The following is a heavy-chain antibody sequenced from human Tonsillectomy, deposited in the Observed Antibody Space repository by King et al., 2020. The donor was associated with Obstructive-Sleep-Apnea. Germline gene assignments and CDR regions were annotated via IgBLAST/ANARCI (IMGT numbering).Heavy chain of an antibody. CDR3: ARGEAAAFYY. D-gene: IGHD6-13*01. CDR1: GGSFSGYY. J-gene: IGHJ4*02. CDR2: INHSGST. Sequence: VQLQQWGAGLLKPSETLSLTCAVYGGSFSGYYWSWIRQPPGKGLEGIGEINHSGSTNYNPSLKSRVTISVDTSKNQFSLKLSPVTAADTAVYYCARGEAAAFYYWGQGTLVTVSS. V-gene: IGHV4-34*01.